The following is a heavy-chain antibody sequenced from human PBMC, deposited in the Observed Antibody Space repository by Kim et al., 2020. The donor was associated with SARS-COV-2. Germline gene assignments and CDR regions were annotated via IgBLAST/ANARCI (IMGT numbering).Heavy chain of an antibody. J-gene: IGHJ4*02. CDR2: IGASGRST. D-gene: IGHD5-12*01. CDR1: GFTFGNYA. CDR3: GKGTRGYQQERYFDY. V-gene: IGHV3-23*01. Sequence: GGSLRLSCAASGFTFGNYAMAWVRQAPEKGLEWVSAIGASGRSTYYADSVKGRFTISRDDSMNTHYLEMNSLGAEDTASYYCGKGTRGYQQERYFDYWGQGTVVIVSS.